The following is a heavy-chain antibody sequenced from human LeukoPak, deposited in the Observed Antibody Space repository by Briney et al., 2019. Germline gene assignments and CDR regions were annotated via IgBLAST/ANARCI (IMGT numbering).Heavy chain of an antibody. Sequence: GRSLRLSCAASGFTFSSYAMHWVRQAPGKGLEWVAVISYDGSNKYYADSVKGRFTISRDNSKNTLYLQMNSLRAEDTAVYYCARAEGYPHCYFDYWGQGTLVTVSS. CDR2: ISYDGSNK. CDR3: ARAEGYPHCYFDY. V-gene: IGHV3-30*04. D-gene: IGHD5-18*01. J-gene: IGHJ4*02. CDR1: GFTFSSYA.